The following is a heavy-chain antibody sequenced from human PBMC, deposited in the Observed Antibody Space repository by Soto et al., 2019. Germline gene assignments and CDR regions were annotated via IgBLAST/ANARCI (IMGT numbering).Heavy chain of an antibody. CDR1: GFTFTNYA. V-gene: IGHV3-23*01. CDR2: IRNTGGGT. CDR3: AKDRLAGNFDY. Sequence: PGGSLRLSCAASGFTFTNYAMNWVRQAPGMGLEWVATIRNTGGGTYYADSVKGRFTISRDNSKNTLYLQMSSLRVEDTAVYYCAKDRLAGNFDYWGQGTQVTVSS. J-gene: IGHJ4*02.